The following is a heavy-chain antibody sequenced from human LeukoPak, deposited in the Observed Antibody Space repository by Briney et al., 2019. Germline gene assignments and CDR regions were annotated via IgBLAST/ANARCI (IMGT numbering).Heavy chain of an antibody. CDR2: ISSTGGYT. J-gene: IGHJ4*02. Sequence: GGSLRLSCAASGFTFSDYYMSWIRQAPGKGLEWISYISSTGGYTNYADSVEGRFTISRDNAKNSLYLQMNSLRAEDTAVYYCARGYRAPDYWGQGTLVTVSS. V-gene: IGHV3-11*06. CDR1: GFTFSDYY. CDR3: ARGYRAPDY. D-gene: IGHD4-11*01.